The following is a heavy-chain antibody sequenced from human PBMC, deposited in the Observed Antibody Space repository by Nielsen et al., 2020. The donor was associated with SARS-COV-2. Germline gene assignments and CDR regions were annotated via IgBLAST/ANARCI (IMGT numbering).Heavy chain of an antibody. J-gene: IGHJ6*02. CDR3: ARGGSSGWYLDYYYGMDV. CDR1: GFTFSSYG. Sequence: GGSLRLSCAASGFTFSSYGMHWVRQAPGKGLEWVAVISYDGSNKYYADSVKGRFTISRENAKNSLYLQMNSLRAGDTAVYYCARGGSSGWYLDYYYGMDVWGQGTTVTVSS. CDR2: ISYDGSNK. D-gene: IGHD6-19*01. V-gene: IGHV3-33*05.